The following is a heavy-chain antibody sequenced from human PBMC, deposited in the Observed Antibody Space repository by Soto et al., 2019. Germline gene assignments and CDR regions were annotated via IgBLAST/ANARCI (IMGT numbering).Heavy chain of an antibody. CDR3: ARSLYNWNDPTPVLVY. CDR1: GFTFSSNW. Sequence: EVQLVESGGGLVQPGGSLRLSCAASGFTFSSNWMSWVRQAPGKGLEWVANIKQDGSEKYYVDSVNGRFTISRDNAKNSLYLQMNSLRAEDTAVYYCARSLYNWNDPTPVLVYWGQGTLVTVSS. CDR2: IKQDGSEK. J-gene: IGHJ4*02. D-gene: IGHD1-1*01. V-gene: IGHV3-7*01.